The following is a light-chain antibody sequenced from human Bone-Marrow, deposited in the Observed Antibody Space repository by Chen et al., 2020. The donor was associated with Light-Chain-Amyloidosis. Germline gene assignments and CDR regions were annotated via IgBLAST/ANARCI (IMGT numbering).Light chain of an antibody. J-gene: IGLJ2*01. CDR1: DLPTKY. CDR3: QSADSSGTYAVI. CDR2: RDT. V-gene: IGLV3-25*03. Sequence: SYELTQPPSVSVSPGQTARITCSGDDLPTKYAYWYQQKPGQAPVLVIHRDTERPSGISERFSGSRSGTTTTLTISGVPAEDEADYHCQSADSSGTYAVIFGGGTKLTVL.